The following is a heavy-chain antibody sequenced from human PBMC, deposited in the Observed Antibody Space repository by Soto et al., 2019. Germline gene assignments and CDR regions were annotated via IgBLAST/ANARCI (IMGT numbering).Heavy chain of an antibody. CDR2: ISGSGGST. V-gene: IGHV3-23*01. J-gene: IGHJ6*03. CDR3: AKDGAWDGSGSYSHFYYMDV. Sequence: VGSLRLSCAASGFTFSSYAMSWVRQAPGKGLEWVSAISGSGGSTYYADSVKGRFTISRDNSKNTLYLQMNSLRAEDTAVYYCAKDGAWDGSGSYSHFYYMDVWGKGTTVNVSS. CDR1: GFTFSSYA. D-gene: IGHD3-10*01.